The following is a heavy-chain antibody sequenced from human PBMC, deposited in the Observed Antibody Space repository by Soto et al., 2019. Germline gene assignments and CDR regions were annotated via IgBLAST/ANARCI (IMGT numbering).Heavy chain of an antibody. Sequence: QVQLVQSGAEVKKPGASVRVSCKASGYTFTSYDVNWVRQATGQGLEWMGWMNPNSGNTGYAQKFQGRVTLTSDRSTSTAYMELRTLGSEDTAVYYCARGQSNWGSYCYGLDVWGQGTTVIVSS. D-gene: IGHD7-27*01. CDR3: ARGQSNWGSYCYGLDV. J-gene: IGHJ6*02. CDR2: MNPNSGNT. V-gene: IGHV1-8*01. CDR1: GYTFTSYD.